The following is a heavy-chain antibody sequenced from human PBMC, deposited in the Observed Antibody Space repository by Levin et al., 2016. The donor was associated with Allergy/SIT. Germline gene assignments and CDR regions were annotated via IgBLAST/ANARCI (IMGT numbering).Heavy chain of an antibody. CDR2: INPDGSVT. J-gene: IGHJ5*02. D-gene: IGHD6-13*01. CDR1: GFTPNNYW. V-gene: IGHV3-74*01. CDR3: AKDQSSSWYSS. Sequence: GESLKISCTASGFTPNNYWVHWVRQAPGKGLVWVSRINPDGSVTSYADSVKGRFTISRDNAENTVYLQMNSLRAEDTAVYYCAKDQSSSWYSSWGQGTLVTVSS.